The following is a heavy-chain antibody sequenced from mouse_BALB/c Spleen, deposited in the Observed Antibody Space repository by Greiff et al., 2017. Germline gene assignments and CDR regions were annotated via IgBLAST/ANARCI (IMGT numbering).Heavy chain of an antibody. Sequence: VQLQESGAELARPGASVKLSCKASGYTFTDYYINWVKQRTGQGLEWIGEIYPGSGNTYYNEKFKGKATLTADKSSSTAYMQLSSLTSEDSAVYFCARSGGNYLFDYWGQGTTLTVSS. CDR2: IYPGSGNT. D-gene: IGHD2-1*01. CDR1: GYTFTDYY. CDR3: ARSGGNYLFDY. V-gene: IGHV1-77*01. J-gene: IGHJ2*01.